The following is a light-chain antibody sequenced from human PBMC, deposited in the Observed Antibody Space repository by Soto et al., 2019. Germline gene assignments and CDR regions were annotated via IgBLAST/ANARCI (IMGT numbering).Light chain of an antibody. J-gene: IGKJ1*01. Sequence: DIQMTQSPSTLSASVGDRVTITCRASQSITDWLAWYQQKPGKAPKFLIYKASNLEGGVPSRFSGSGSGTEFILTISSVQPDDFAIYYCQYWDDYSWTFGQGTKVEIK. CDR1: QSITDW. V-gene: IGKV1-5*03. CDR2: KAS. CDR3: QYWDDYSWT.